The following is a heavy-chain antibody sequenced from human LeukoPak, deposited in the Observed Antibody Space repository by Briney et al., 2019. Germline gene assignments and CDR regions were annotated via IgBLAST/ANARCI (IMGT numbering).Heavy chain of an antibody. V-gene: IGHV3-11*01. CDR1: GFTFNDYY. J-gene: IGHJ5*02. Sequence: RGGSLRLSCAASGFTFNDYYMSWIRQAPGKGLEWLSYINIGGTNTHYADSVKGRFTISRDNAKKSLYLEMNNLRAEDTAVYYCATDGARFDTWGQGVLVTVSS. CDR2: INIGGTNT. CDR3: ATDGARFDT.